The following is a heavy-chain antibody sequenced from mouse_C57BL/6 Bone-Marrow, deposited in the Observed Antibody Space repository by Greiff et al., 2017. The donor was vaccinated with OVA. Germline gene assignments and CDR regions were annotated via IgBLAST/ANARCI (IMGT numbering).Heavy chain of an antibody. J-gene: IGHJ2*01. CDR1: GYTFTSYW. D-gene: IGHD1-1*01. CDR3: ARRGNYYGSSDY. V-gene: IGHV1-69*01. Sequence: VQLQQPGAELVMPGASVKLSCKASGYTFTSYWMHWVKQRPGQGLEWIGEIDPSDSYTNYNQKFKGKSTLTVDKSSSTAYMQLSSLTSEDSAVYYCARRGNYYGSSDYWGQGTTLTVSS. CDR2: IDPSDSYT.